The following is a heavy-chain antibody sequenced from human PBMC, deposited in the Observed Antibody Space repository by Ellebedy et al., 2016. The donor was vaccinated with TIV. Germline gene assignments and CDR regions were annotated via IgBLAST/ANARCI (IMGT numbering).Heavy chain of an antibody. Sequence: SETLSLTXAVSGDSMSSGDYYWSWIRQPPGKGLEWIGHIYYSGSAYYNPSLKSRVTMLVDTSKNQFSLKLGSVTAADTAVYYCASSPYGDYGIGYWGQGTLVTVSS. J-gene: IGHJ4*02. CDR3: ASSPYGDYGIGY. CDR2: IYYSGSA. D-gene: IGHD4-17*01. V-gene: IGHV4-30-4*02. CDR1: GDSMSSGDYY.